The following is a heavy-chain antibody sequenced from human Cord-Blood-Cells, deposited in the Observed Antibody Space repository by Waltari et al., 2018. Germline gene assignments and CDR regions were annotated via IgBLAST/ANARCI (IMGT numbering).Heavy chain of an antibody. J-gene: IGHJ4*02. Sequence: QVQLVQSGAEVKKPGASVKVSCKASGYTFTGYYMHWVRQAPGQGLEWMGWINPNMVGTNYAQKFQGWVTMTRDTSISTAYMELSRLRSDDTAVYYCARGDSSGYYYVDYWGQGTLVTVSS. CDR2: INPNMVGT. D-gene: IGHD3-22*01. CDR3: ARGDSSGYYYVDY. V-gene: IGHV1-2*04. CDR1: GYTFTGYY.